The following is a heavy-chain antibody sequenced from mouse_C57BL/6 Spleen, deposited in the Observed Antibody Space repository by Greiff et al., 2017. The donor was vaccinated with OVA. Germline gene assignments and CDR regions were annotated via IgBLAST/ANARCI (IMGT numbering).Heavy chain of an antibody. J-gene: IGHJ2*01. CDR3: TGGGTYYFDY. CDR2: FYPGNSAT. Sequence: VQLQQSGTVLARPGASVKMSCQTSGYTFTSYWMHWVKQRPGQGLEWIGAFYPGNSATSYNQKFQGQAKLTAVTSASTAYMELSSLTNEDSAVYYGTGGGTYYFDYWGQGTTLTVSA. V-gene: IGHV1-5*01. D-gene: IGHD1-1*02. CDR1: GYTFTSYW.